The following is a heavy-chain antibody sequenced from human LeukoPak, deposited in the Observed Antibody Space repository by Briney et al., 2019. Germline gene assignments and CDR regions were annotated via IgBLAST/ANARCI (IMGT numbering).Heavy chain of an antibody. J-gene: IGHJ4*02. Sequence: ASVKVSCEASGYTFTSYGISWVRQAPGQGLEWMGWISAYNGNTNYAQKLQGRVTMTTDTSTSTAYMELRSLRSDDTAVYYCARVHGIGGDYYYFDYWGQGTLVTVSS. V-gene: IGHV1-18*01. CDR3: ARVHGIGGDYYYFDY. CDR2: ISAYNGNT. CDR1: GYTFTSYG. D-gene: IGHD2-21*02.